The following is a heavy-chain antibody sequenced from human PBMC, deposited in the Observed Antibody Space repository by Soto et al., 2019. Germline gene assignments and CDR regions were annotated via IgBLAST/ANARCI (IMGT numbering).Heavy chain of an antibody. CDR2: INTRGNIT. D-gene: IGHD5-18*01. CDR3: AKGGNLVATAFDS. Sequence: EVQLLESGGYLVQPGGSLRLSCAASGFTFSSSAMSWVRQSPGSGLVWVSGINTRGNITYYSDSVKGRFTVSRDNSRNTLYLQMNSLRAEDPAVYYCAKGGNLVATAFDSWGQGTLVTVSS. V-gene: IGHV3-23*01. CDR1: GFTFSSSA. J-gene: IGHJ4*02.